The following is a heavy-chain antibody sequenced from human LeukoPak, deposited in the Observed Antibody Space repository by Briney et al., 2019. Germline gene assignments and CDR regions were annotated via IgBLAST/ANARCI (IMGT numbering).Heavy chain of an antibody. J-gene: IGHJ2*01. CDR3: ARDRLEFDYYDSSGYYLSWYFDL. V-gene: IGHV1-46*01. CDR1: GYTFTSYY. Sequence: GSVKVSCKASGYTFTSYYMHWVRQAPGQEREWMGIINPSGCSTSYAQKFQGRVTMPRDMSTSTVYMELSSLRSEDTAVYYCARDRLEFDYYDSSGYYLSWYFDLWGRGTLVTVSS. D-gene: IGHD3-22*01. CDR2: INPSGCST.